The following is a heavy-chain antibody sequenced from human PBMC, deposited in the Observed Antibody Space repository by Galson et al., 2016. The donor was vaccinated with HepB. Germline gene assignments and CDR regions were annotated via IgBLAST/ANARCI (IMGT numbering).Heavy chain of an antibody. CDR2: VYHTGTI. D-gene: IGHD6-13*01. Sequence: SETLSLTCTVSGGSVSSGIYYWSWIRQPPGKGLEWIGYVYHTGTISYNPSLKSRVTISVDASKNQFSLKLNSVTAADTAVYYCATEGVHGSSWTLDHWGQGTLVTVSS. CDR1: GGSVSSGIYY. V-gene: IGHV4-61*01. J-gene: IGHJ4*02. CDR3: ATEGVHGSSWTLDH.